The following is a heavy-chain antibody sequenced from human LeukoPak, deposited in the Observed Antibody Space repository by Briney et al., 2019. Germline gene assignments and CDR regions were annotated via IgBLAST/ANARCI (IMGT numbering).Heavy chain of an antibody. CDR2: INHSGST. V-gene: IGHV4-34*01. CDR3: ARGRFSSY. Sequence: SETLSHTCAVYGGSFSGYYWSWIRQPPGKGLEWIGEINHSGSTNYNPSLKSRVTISVDTSKNQFSLKLSSVTAADTAVYYCARGRFSSYWGQGTLVTVSS. D-gene: IGHD6-19*01. CDR1: GGSFSGYY. J-gene: IGHJ4*02.